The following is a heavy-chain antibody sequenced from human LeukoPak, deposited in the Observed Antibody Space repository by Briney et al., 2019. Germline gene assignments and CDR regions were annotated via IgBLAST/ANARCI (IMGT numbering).Heavy chain of an antibody. CDR1: GGSISSSSYY. CDR3: ARLYGNYQNYFDY. Sequence: PSETLSLTCTVSGGSISSSSYYWGWIRQPPGKGLEWIGSIYYSGSTYYNPSLKSRVTISLDTSKNLFSLKLRSVTAADTAVYYCARLYGNYQNYFDYWGQGTLVTVSS. CDR2: IYYSGST. D-gene: IGHD1-7*01. J-gene: IGHJ4*02. V-gene: IGHV4-39*07.